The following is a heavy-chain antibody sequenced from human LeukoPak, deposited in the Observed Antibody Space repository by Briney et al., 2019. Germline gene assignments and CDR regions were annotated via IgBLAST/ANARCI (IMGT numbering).Heavy chain of an antibody. D-gene: IGHD6-6*01. V-gene: IGHV3-66*01. J-gene: IGHJ4*02. CDR2: IYSGGST. CDR1: GFTVSSNY. CDR3: ARASRSSSGGYYFDY. Sequence: GGSLRLSCAASGFTVSSNYMSWVRQAPGKGLEWGSVIYSGGSTYYADSVKGRFTISRDNSKHTLYLQMNSLRAEDTAVYYCARASRSSSGGYYFDYWGQGTLVTVSS.